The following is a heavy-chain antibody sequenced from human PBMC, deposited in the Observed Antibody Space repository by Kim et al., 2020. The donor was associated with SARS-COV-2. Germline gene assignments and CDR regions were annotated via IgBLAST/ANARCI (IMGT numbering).Heavy chain of an antibody. CDR3: ARRGMAVVDY. CDR2: GAT. V-gene: IGHV4-39*01. D-gene: IGHD6-19*01. Sequence: GATSFPPSLKGRVAVAVATSKTQLSLKLTSVTAADTAVYYCARRGMAVVDYWGQGTLVTVSS. J-gene: IGHJ4*02.